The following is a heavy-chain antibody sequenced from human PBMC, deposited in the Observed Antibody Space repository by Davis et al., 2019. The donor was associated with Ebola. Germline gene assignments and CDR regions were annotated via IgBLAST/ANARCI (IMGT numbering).Heavy chain of an antibody. Sequence: AASVKVSCKASGYTFTSYGISWVRQAPGQGLEWMGWISAYNGNTNYAQKLQGRVTMTTDTSTSTAYMELRSLRSDDTAVYYCAEEVYSRLSHVRGYYYGMDVWGQGTAVTVSS. CDR1: GYTFTSYG. J-gene: IGHJ6*02. CDR2: ISAYNGNT. V-gene: IGHV1-18*01. D-gene: IGHD6-13*01. CDR3: AEEVYSRLSHVRGYYYGMDV.